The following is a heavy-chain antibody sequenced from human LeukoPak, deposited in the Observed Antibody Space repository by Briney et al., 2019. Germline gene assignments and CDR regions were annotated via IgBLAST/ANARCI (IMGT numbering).Heavy chain of an antibody. CDR1: GYTFTSYA. Sequence: ASVKVSCQASGYTFTSYAMNWVRQAPGQGLEWMGWINTNTGNPTYAQGFTGRFVFSLDTSVSTAYLQISSLKAEDTAVYYCARGWGSYRYSYFDYWGQGTLVTVSS. CDR3: ARGWGSYRYSYFDY. CDR2: INTNTGNP. J-gene: IGHJ4*02. V-gene: IGHV7-4-1*02. D-gene: IGHD3-16*02.